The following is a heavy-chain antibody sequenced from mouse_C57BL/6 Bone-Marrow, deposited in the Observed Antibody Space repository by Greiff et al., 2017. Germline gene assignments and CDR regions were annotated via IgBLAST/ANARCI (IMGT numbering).Heavy chain of an antibody. J-gene: IGHJ2*01. CDR3: ARLKGYFDY. V-gene: IGHV5-6*01. CDR1: GFTFSSYG. CDR2: ISSGGSYT. D-gene: IGHD1-3*01. Sequence: EVNVVESGGDLVKPGGSLKLSCAASGFTFSSYGMSWVRQTPDKRLEWVATISSGGSYTYYPDSVKGRFTISRDNAKNTLYLQMSSLKSDDTAMYYCARLKGYFDYWGQGTTLTVSS.